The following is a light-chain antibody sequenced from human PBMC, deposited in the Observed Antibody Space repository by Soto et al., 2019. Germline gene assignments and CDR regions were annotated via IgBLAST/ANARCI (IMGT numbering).Light chain of an antibody. Sequence: DIQMTQSPSTLSASVGDRDTVTCRAGQSINSRLAWYQQKPGKAPKLLIYKASNLESGVPSRFSGTGSRAEFTLTISSLQPDDSATYYCQQYNSYPWTFGQGTKVDIK. J-gene: IGKJ1*01. CDR1: QSINSR. CDR2: KAS. CDR3: QQYNSYPWT. V-gene: IGKV1-5*03.